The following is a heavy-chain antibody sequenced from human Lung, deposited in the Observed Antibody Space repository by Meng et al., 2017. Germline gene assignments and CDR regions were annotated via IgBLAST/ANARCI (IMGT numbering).Heavy chain of an antibody. D-gene: IGHD4-11*01. CDR1: GGSFSDYY. J-gene: IGHJ4*02. Sequence: QGQQQQWGGGPLKPSESPSLTVVVSGGSFSDYYWSWIRQPPGKGLEWIGEINHSGRTNYNPSLESRATISVDTSQNNLSLKLSSVTAADSAVYYCARGPTTMAHDFDYWGQGTLVTVSS. CDR3: ARGPTTMAHDFDY. V-gene: IGHV4-34*01. CDR2: INHSGRT.